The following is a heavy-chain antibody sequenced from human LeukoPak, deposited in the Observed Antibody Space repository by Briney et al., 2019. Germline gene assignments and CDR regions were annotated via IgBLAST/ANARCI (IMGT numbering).Heavy chain of an antibody. J-gene: IGHJ4*02. Sequence: PSETLSLTCTVSGGSISSGGYYWSWIRQHPGKGLEWIGYIYYSGSTYYNPSLKSRVTISVDRSKNQFSLKLSSVTAADTAVYYCARSVNPFYYFDYWGQGTLVTVSS. CDR2: IYYSGST. V-gene: IGHV4-31*03. CDR1: GGSISSGGYY. CDR3: ARSVNPFYYFDY. D-gene: IGHD1-14*01.